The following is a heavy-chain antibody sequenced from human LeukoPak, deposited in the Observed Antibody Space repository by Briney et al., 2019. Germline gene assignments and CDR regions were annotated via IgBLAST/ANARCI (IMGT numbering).Heavy chain of an antibody. D-gene: IGHD3-3*01. CDR1: GFTFRSYS. J-gene: IGHJ4*02. V-gene: IGHV3-21*01. Sequence: GGSLRLSCAASGFTFRSYSMNWVRQAPGKGLEWVSAIDPSSTYIYYADSVKGRSTISRYNAKNSLHLQMNSLRAEDTAVYYCARGFWSGLEFDYWGQGTLVTVSS. CDR2: IDPSSTYI. CDR3: ARGFWSGLEFDY.